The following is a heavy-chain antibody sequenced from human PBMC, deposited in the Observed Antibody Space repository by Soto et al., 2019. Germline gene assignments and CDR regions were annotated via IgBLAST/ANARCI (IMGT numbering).Heavy chain of an antibody. CDR2: ISAYNGNT. CDR1: GYTFTSYG. V-gene: IGHV1-18*04. D-gene: IGHD1-26*01. CDR3: ARGVRGSHLSSGWFDP. Sequence: ASVKVSCKASGYTFTSYGISWVRQAPGQGLEWMGWISAYNGNTNYAQKLQGRVTMTTDTSTSTAYMELRSLRSDDTAVYYCARGVRGSHLSSGWFDPWGQGTLVTVSS. J-gene: IGHJ5*02.